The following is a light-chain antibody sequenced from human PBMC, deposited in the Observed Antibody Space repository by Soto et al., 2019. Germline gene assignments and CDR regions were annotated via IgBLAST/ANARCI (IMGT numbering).Light chain of an antibody. CDR1: QGIRPY. CDR3: QQAISSTIT. CDR2: AAS. V-gene: IGKV1-12*01. Sequence: DIQMTRSPSPVSASIGGTVPITCRASQGIRPYLGWYQKKKGKAPKLLIYAASSLQTGVPSRLSGSGYGTDFTITISSLQTEDFGTYYCQQAISSTITFGHGTRLEIK. J-gene: IGKJ5*01.